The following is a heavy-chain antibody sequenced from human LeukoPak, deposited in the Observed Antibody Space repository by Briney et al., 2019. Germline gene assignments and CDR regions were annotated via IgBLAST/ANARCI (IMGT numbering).Heavy chain of an antibody. J-gene: IGHJ4*02. D-gene: IGHD6-13*01. CDR1: GGSFSGYY. CDR3: ARLLWYSSSWPPDY. CDR2: INHSGST. Sequence: PSETLSLTCAVYGGSFSGYYWSWIRQPPGKGLEWIGEINHSGSTNYNPSLKSRVTISVDTSKNQFSLKLSSVTAADTAVYYCARLLWYSSSWPPDYWGQGTLVTVSS. V-gene: IGHV4-34*01.